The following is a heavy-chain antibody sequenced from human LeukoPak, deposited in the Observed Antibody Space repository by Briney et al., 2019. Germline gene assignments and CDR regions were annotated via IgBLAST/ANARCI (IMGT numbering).Heavy chain of an antibody. D-gene: IGHD3-22*01. CDR2: INPNSGGT. CDR1: GYTFTGYY. J-gene: IGHJ3*02. CDR3: ARDDSSGYYFGNPSAFDI. V-gene: IGHV1-2*02. Sequence: GASVKVSCKASGYTFTGYYMHWVRQAPGQGLEWMGWINPNSGGTNYAQKFQGRVTMTRDTSISTAYMELSRLRSDDTAVYYCARDDSSGYYFGNPSAFDIWGQGTMVTVSS.